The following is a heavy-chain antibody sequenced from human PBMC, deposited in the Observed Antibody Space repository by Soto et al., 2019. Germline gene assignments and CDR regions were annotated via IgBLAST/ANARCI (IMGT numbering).Heavy chain of an antibody. J-gene: IGHJ6*02. Sequence: GESLKISCKGSGYSFTSYWIGWLRQMPGKGLEWMGIIYPGDSDTRYSPSFQGQVTISADKSISTAYLQWSSLKASDTAMYYCAGGGVRGVITRTRDYYGMDVWGQGTTVTV. CDR2: IYPGDSDT. CDR3: AGGGVRGVITRTRDYYGMDV. CDR1: GYSFTSYW. V-gene: IGHV5-51*01. D-gene: IGHD3-10*01.